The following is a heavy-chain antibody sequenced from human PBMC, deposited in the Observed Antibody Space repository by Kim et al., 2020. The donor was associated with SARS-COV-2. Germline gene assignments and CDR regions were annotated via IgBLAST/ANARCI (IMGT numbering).Heavy chain of an antibody. CDR2: INTNTGNP. D-gene: IGHD4-17*01. CDR3: ARASDYGDYSDYYYYYGMDV. Sequence: ASVKVSCKASGYTFTSYAMNWVRQAPGQGLEWMGWINTNTGNPTYAQGFTGRFVFSLDTSVSTAYLQISSLKAEDTAVYYCARASDYGDYSDYYYYYGMDVWGQGTTVTVSS. J-gene: IGHJ6*02. V-gene: IGHV7-4-1*02. CDR1: GYTFTSYA.